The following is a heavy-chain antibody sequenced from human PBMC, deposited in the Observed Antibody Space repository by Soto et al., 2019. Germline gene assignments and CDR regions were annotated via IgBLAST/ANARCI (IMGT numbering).Heavy chain of an antibody. D-gene: IGHD3-3*02. V-gene: IGHV5-51*01. CDR2: IDPGDSDT. CDR1: GYSFTNYW. CDR3: ARPLGALQTYSFPY. Sequence: GESLKISCKGSGYSFTNYWIGWVRQMPGKGLEWMGIIDPGDSDTRYSPSFQGQVTISADKSISTAYLQWSSLRASDTAMYYCARPLGALQTYSFPYWGQGTLVTVSS. J-gene: IGHJ4*01.